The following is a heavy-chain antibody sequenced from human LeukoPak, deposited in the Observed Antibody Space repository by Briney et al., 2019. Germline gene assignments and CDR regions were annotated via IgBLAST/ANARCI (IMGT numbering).Heavy chain of an antibody. D-gene: IGHD1-26*01. CDR2: ISGSGGST. Sequence: GGSLRLSCAASGFTFSSYAMSWVRQAPGKGLEWVSAISGSGGSTYYADSVKGRFTTSRDNSKNTLYLQMNSLRAEDTAVYYCAKDGPLHSGSYYVGRAFDYWGQGTLVTVSS. CDR1: GFTFSSYA. CDR3: AKDGPLHSGSYYVGRAFDY. J-gene: IGHJ4*02. V-gene: IGHV3-23*01.